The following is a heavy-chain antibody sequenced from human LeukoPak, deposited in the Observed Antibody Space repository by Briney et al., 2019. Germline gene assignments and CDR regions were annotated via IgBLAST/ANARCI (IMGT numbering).Heavy chain of an antibody. V-gene: IGHV4-59*08. CDR3: ARRATMVRGVII. CDR1: GGSISSYY. J-gene: IGHJ4*02. CDR2: IYYSGST. D-gene: IGHD3-10*01. Sequence: SETLSLTCTLSGGSISSYYWSWLRQPPRKGLEWIGYIYYSGSTNHNPSLQSRVTISVDTSKNQFSLKLSSVTAAGTAVYYCARRATMVRGVIIWGQGSLVTVSS.